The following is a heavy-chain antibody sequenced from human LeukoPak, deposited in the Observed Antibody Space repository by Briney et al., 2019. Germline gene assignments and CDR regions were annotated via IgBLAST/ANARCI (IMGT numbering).Heavy chain of an antibody. CDR3: ARDRQLWGLDY. Sequence: SVKVSCKASGYTFTSYYMHWMRQAPGQGLEWMGGIIPIFGTANYAQKFQGRVTITADESTSTAYMELSSLRSEDTAVYYCARDRQLWGLDYWGQGTLVTVSS. CDR2: IIPIFGTA. V-gene: IGHV1-69*13. J-gene: IGHJ4*02. CDR1: GYTFTSYY. D-gene: IGHD5-18*01.